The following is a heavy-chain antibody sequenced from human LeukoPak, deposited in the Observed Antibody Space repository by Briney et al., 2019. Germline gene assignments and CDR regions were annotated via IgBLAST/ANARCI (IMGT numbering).Heavy chain of an antibody. V-gene: IGHV4-59*01. Sequence: PSETLSLTCTVSGDSISSYYWSWIRQPPGKGLEWIGYIYYSGSTNYNPSLKSRVTISVDTSKNQFSLKLSSVTTADTAVYYCARDGYIYDTDYWGQGTLVTVSS. J-gene: IGHJ4*02. CDR1: GDSISSYY. CDR2: IYYSGST. D-gene: IGHD5-18*01. CDR3: ARDGYIYDTDY.